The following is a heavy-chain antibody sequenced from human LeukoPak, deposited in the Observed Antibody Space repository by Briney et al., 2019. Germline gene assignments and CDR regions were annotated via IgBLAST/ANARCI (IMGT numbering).Heavy chain of an antibody. CDR1: GITFSSYS. CDR3: ARGDIVVFLGDY. V-gene: IGHV3-48*02. J-gene: IGHJ4*02. Sequence: PGRSLRLSCAATGITFSSYSMKWVSQDTGHGIEWDSYISSSSHTIYYADSVKGRFTISRDNAKNSLYLQMNSLRDEDTAVYYCARGDIVVFLGDYWGQGTLVTVSS. CDR2: ISSSSHTI. D-gene: IGHD2-2*01.